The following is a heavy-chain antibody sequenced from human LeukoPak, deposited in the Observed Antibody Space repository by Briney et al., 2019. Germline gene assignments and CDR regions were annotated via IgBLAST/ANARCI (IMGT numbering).Heavy chain of an antibody. D-gene: IGHD1-14*01. J-gene: IGHJ4*02. CDR3: ASHLEPSYYFDY. CDR1: GYTFTSYG. Sequence: ASVKVSCKASGYTFTSYGISWVRQAPGQGLEWMGWISAYNGNTNYAQKLQGRVTMTTDTSTSTAYMELRSLRSDDTAVYYCASHLEPSYYFDYWGQGALVTVSS. CDR2: ISAYNGNT. V-gene: IGHV1-18*01.